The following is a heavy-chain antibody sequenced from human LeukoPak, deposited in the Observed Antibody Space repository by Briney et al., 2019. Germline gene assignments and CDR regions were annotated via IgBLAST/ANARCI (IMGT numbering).Heavy chain of an antibody. D-gene: IGHD3-22*01. V-gene: IGHV3-30-3*01. CDR1: GFTFSTYA. J-gene: IGHJ4*02. Sequence: RGSLRLSCAASGFTFSTYAMHWVRQAPGEGLEWVAVISYDGSNRYYPDSVKGRFTISRDNSKNTLYLQANSLRADDTAVYYCAREYDSSGYPFDYWGQGTLVTVSS. CDR3: AREYDSSGYPFDY. CDR2: ISYDGSNR.